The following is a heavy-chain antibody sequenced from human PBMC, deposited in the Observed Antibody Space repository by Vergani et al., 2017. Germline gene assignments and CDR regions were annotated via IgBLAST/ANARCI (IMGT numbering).Heavy chain of an antibody. CDR2: ISNDGGNK. CDR3: ARDQGSKWSLGNNWFGP. Sequence: QVQLVESGGNVVQSGTSLRLSCAASGFSFGSYGMHWVRQSPGKGLEWVAVISNDGGNKYYADSVKGRFTIYRDNSKNTLYLQMNSLRADDTAVYYCARDQGSKWSLGNNWFGPWGQGTLVTVSS. V-gene: IGHV3-30*03. D-gene: IGHD1-26*01. CDR1: GFSFGSYG. J-gene: IGHJ5*02.